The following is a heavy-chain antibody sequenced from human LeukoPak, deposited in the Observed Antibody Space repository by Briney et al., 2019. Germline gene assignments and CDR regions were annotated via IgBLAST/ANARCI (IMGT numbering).Heavy chain of an antibody. D-gene: IGHD3-22*01. Sequence: ASVKVSCKASEYSFTDYYIHWVRQAPGQGLEWMGWINPNSGGTNSAQKFQVRITLTRDTSISTAYMELSRLRSDDTAVYYCAEGPVYDYFEFWGQGTLVTVSS. V-gene: IGHV1-2*02. CDR1: EYSFTDYY. CDR3: AEGPVYDYFEF. J-gene: IGHJ4*02. CDR2: INPNSGGT.